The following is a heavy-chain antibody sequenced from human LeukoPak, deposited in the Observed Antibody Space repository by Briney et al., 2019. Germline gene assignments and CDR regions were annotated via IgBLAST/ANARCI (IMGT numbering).Heavy chain of an antibody. Sequence: PGRSLRLSCAASGFTFSSYGMHWVRQAPGKGLEWVAVISYDGSNKYYADSVKGRFTISRDNSKNTLYLQMNSLRAEDTAVYYCAKEWELLNYYYYMDVWGKGTTVTVSS. J-gene: IGHJ6*03. CDR3: AKEWELLNYYYYMDV. CDR2: ISYDGSNK. V-gene: IGHV3-30*18. CDR1: GFTFSSYG. D-gene: IGHD1-26*01.